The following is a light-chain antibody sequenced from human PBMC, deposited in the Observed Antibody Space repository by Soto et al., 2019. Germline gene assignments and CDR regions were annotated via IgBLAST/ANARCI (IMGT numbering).Light chain of an antibody. Sequence: DIQMTQSPSTLSASVGDRVTITCRASQNINNWLAWYQKRPGEAPKLLVHGTSTLHSGVPSRFSGSGSGTEFTLTINSLQPDDFATYYCQQYNTYSGTFGQGTKVEIK. V-gene: IGKV1-5*03. J-gene: IGKJ1*01. CDR1: QNINNW. CDR2: GTS. CDR3: QQYNTYSGT.